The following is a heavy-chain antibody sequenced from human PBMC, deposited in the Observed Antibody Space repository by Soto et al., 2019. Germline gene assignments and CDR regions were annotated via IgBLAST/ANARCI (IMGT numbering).Heavy chain of an antibody. CDR2: FDPEDGET. J-gene: IGHJ5*02. V-gene: IGHV1-24*01. D-gene: IGHD1-26*01. CDR3: ATDRLIVGATTLGWGWFDP. CDR1: GYTLTELS. Sequence: QVQLVQSGAEVKKPGASVKVSCKVSGYTLTELSMHWVRQAPGHGLEWMGGFDPEDGETIYAQKFQGRVTMTEATSTDTAYMELSSLRSEDTAVYYCATDRLIVGATTLGWGWFDPWGQGTLVTVSS.